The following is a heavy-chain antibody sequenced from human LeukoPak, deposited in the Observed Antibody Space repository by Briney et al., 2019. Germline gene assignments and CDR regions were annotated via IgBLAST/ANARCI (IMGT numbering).Heavy chain of an antibody. CDR1: GYTFTSYY. Sequence: ASVKVSCKASGYTFTSYYMHWVRQAPGQGLEWMGIINPSGGSTSYAQKFQGRVTMTRDTSTSTVYMELSSLRSEDTAVYYCARDLPERDDSSGYYPFDYWGQGTLVTVSS. CDR2: INPSGGST. V-gene: IGHV1-46*01. J-gene: IGHJ4*02. D-gene: IGHD3-22*01. CDR3: ARDLPERDDSSGYYPFDY.